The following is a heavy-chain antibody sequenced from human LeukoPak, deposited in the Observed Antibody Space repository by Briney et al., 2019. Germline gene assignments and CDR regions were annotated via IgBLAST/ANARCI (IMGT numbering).Heavy chain of an antibody. V-gene: IGHV3-7*01. J-gene: IGHJ4*02. CDR1: GFTFSNHW. CDR3: ARWGGGSCYDY. D-gene: IGHD2-15*01. Sequence: GGSLRLSCAASGFTFSNHWMSWVRQAPGKGLEWVANIKQDGSEKYYVDSVKGRFTISRDNTENSLYLQMNSLRDDDTAVYYSARWGGGSCYDYWGLGTLVTLSS. CDR2: IKQDGSEK.